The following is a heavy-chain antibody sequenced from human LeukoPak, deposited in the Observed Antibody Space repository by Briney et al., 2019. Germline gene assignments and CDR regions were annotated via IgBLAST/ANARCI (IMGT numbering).Heavy chain of an antibody. D-gene: IGHD2-15*01. CDR3: ASWRESCSGGSCYGIYYYYYGMDV. V-gene: IGHV1-2*02. J-gene: IGHJ6*02. CDR1: GYTFTGYY. Sequence: ASVKVSCKASGYTFTGYYMHWVRQVPGQGLEWMGWINPNSGGTNYAQKFQGRVTMTRDTSISTAYMELSRLRSDDTAVYYCASWRESCSGGSCYGIYYYYYGMDVWGQGTTVTVSS. CDR2: INPNSGGT.